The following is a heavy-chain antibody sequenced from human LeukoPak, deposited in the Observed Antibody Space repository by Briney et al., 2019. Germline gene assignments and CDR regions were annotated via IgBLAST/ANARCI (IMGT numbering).Heavy chain of an antibody. Sequence: GGSLRLSCAASGFTFSSYWMYWVRQAPGKGLVWVSRISGDGSSTNYADSVKGRFTISRDDAESTLYLQMNSLRAEDTAVYYCVSGLVGTTNFWGQGTLVTVSS. CDR3: VSGLVGTTNF. J-gene: IGHJ4*02. CDR2: ISGDGSST. D-gene: IGHD1-26*01. V-gene: IGHV3-74*01. CDR1: GFTFSSYW.